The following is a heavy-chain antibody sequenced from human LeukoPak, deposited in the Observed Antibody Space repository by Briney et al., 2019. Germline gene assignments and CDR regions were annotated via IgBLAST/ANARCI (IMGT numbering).Heavy chain of an antibody. CDR2: ISASNGNT. CDR3: ARGGDGDILTGLVFDY. CDR1: GYRFTSYG. J-gene: IGHJ4*02. Sequence: ASVKVSCKASGYRFTSYGISWVRQAPGQGLEWMGWISASNGNTNYAQKLQGRVTMTTDTSTSTAYMELGSLRSDDTAVYYCARGGDGDILTGLVFDYWGQGTLVTVST. D-gene: IGHD3-9*01. V-gene: IGHV1-18*01.